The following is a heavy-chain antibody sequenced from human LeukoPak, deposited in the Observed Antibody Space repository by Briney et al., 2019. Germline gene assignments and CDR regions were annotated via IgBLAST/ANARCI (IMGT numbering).Heavy chain of an antibody. J-gene: IGHJ6*02. CDR2: IYPGDSDT. CDR1: GYSFTSYW. Sequence: GESLKISCKGSGYSFTSYWSGWVRQMPGKGLEWMGIIYPGDSDTRYSPSFQGQVTISADKSISTAYLQWSSLKASDTAMYYCARHRSLHSSGGSCCSGMDVWGQGTTVTVSS. CDR3: ARHRSLHSSGGSCCSGMDV. D-gene: IGHD2-15*01. V-gene: IGHV5-51*01.